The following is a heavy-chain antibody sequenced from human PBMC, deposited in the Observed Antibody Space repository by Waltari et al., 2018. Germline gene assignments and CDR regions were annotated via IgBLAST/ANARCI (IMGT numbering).Heavy chain of an antibody. CDR1: GGSISSGGYY. CDR3: ARDHSGSYFILDY. V-gene: IGHV4-31*03. D-gene: IGHD1-26*01. CDR2: IYYSGSP. Sequence: QVQLQESGPGLVKPSQTLSLTCTVSGGSISSGGYYWSWIPQHPGKGLEGFGYIYYSGSPYSNPSLKSRVTISVDTSKNQFSLKLSSVTAADTAVYYCARDHSGSYFILDYWGQGTLVTVSS. J-gene: IGHJ4*02.